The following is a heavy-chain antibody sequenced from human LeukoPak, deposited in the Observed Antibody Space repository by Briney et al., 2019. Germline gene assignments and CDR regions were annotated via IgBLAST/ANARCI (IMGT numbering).Heavy chain of an antibody. D-gene: IGHD1-26*01. Sequence: SETLSLTCTVSGGSISSYYWNWIRQPAGKGLEWIGRIYTSGSTNYNPSLKSRVTMSVDTSKNQFSLKLSSVTAADTAVYYCARHPYSGSYYSYWGQGTLVTVSS. CDR1: GGSISSYY. CDR2: IYTSGST. J-gene: IGHJ4*02. V-gene: IGHV4-4*07. CDR3: ARHPYSGSYYSY.